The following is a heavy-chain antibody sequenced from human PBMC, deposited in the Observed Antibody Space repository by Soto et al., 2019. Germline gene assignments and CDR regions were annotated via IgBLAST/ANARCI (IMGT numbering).Heavy chain of an antibody. D-gene: IGHD3-3*01. J-gene: IGHJ4*02. V-gene: IGHV3-21*01. CDR1: GFTFISYS. CDR2: ISSSSSYI. Sequence: WGSLRLSCAASGFTFISYSMNCCRHSPLKWLEWVSSISSSSSYIYYADSVKGRFTISRDNAKNSLYLQMSSLRAEDTAVYYCARALLFGVVMTVGYWGQGTLVTVSS. CDR3: ARALLFGVVMTVGY.